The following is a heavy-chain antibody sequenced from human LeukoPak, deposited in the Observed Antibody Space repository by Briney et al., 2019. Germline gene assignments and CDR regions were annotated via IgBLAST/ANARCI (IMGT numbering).Heavy chain of an antibody. D-gene: IGHD6-19*01. J-gene: IGHJ4*02. CDR1: GFTFSNFW. CDR2: IKQDETEK. CDR3: AKGGGWFYYFDF. Sequence: PGGSLRLSCTASGFTFSNFWMGWVRQAPGKGLEWVANIKQDETEKFYLGSVKGRFTISRDNAKNSLYLQMNSLRAEDTAFYYCAKGGGWFYYFDFWGQGSLVTVSS. V-gene: IGHV3-7*03.